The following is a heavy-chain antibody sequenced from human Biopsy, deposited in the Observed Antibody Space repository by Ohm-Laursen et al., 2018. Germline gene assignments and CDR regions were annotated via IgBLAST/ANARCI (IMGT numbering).Heavy chain of an antibody. CDR2: IYHSGST. D-gene: IGHD2-21*02. V-gene: IGHV4-38-2*01. CDR1: GFSIKSGYY. J-gene: IGHJ4*02. CDR3: ARDDAVTVIRGLYY. Sequence: SDTLSLTCAVSGFSIKSGYYWGWIRQPPGKGLEWIGNIYHSGSTYYNPSLKSRVTISVEKSKNQFFLKMSSVTAEDTDVYYCARDDAVTVIRGLYYWGQGALVTVSS.